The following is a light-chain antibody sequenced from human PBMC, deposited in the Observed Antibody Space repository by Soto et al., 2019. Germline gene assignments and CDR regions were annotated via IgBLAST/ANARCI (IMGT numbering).Light chain of an antibody. CDR1: RSDIGDSNF. CDR2: EVN. J-gene: IGLJ1*01. Sequence: QSVLTQPASVSGSPGQSVTISCTGPRSDIGDSNFISWYQHSPGKAPRLLIYEVNNRPSGVSRRFSGSKAGNTASLTISGLLEDDEADYFCASFRSGTILVFGTGTKATVL. V-gene: IGLV2-14*01. CDR3: ASFRSGTILV.